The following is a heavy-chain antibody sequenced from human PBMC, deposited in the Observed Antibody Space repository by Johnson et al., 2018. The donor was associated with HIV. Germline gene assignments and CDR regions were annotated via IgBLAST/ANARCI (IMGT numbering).Heavy chain of an antibody. Sequence: QVQLVESGGGVVQPGTSLRLSCAAYGFTFRNYAMHWVRQAPGKGLEWVAVISYDGSNKYYADSVKGRFTISRDNSKNTLYLQMNSLRAEDTAVYYCASGDDDGFWGRGTLVTVSS. CDR1: GFTFRNYA. V-gene: IGHV3-30*04. J-gene: IGHJ4*03. D-gene: IGHD5-12*01. CDR3: ASGDDDGF. CDR2: ISYDGSNK.